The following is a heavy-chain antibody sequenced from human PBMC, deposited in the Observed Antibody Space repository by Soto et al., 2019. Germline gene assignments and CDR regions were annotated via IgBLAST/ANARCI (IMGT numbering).Heavy chain of an antibody. J-gene: IGHJ4*02. V-gene: IGHV3-23*01. CDR2: IGPSGGGT. CDR1: GFPFSTYA. D-gene: IGHD6-19*01. CDR3: AKAHDSDWYRLDY. Sequence: EVQLLESGGDLLQPGGSLRLSCAASGFPFSTYAMNWVRQAPGKGLEWVSGIGPSGGGTFYADSVKGRFSISRDNSKNTLYLQMNSLRAEDTAVYYCAKAHDSDWYRLDYWGQGTLVTVSS.